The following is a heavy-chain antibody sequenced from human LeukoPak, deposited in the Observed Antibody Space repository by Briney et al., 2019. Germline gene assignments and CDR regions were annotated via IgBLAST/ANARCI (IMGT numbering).Heavy chain of an antibody. Sequence: ASVKVSCKASGYTFTSYDINWVRQATGQGLEWMGWMNPNSGNTGYAQKFQGRVTITRNTSISTAYMELSSLRSEDTAVYYCARGAQDLTVVPAAIKVYYYYMDVWGKGTTVTVSS. J-gene: IGHJ6*03. CDR2: MNPNSGNT. CDR1: GYTFTSYD. CDR3: ARGAQDLTVVPAAIKVYYYYMDV. D-gene: IGHD2-2*01. V-gene: IGHV1-8*03.